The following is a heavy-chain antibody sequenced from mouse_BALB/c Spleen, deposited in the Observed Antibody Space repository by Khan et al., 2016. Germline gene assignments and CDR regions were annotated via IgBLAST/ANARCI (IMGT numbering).Heavy chain of an antibody. CDR1: GFTFNTYA. D-gene: IGHD1-1*01. V-gene: IGHV10-1*02. CDR3: LRSLRYYFDY. J-gene: IGHJ2*01. Sequence: EVQLVESGGGLVQPKGSSKLSCAASGFTFNTYAMNWVRQAPGKGLEWVARIRSKSNNYATYYADSVKDRFTISRDDSQSMLYLQMNNLKTEDTAMYYWLRSLRYYFDYWGQGTTLTVSS. CDR2: IRSKSNNYAT.